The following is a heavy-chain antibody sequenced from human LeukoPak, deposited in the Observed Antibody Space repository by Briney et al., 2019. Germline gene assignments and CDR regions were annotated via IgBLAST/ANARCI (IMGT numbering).Heavy chain of an antibody. J-gene: IGHJ4*02. CDR1: GYSFSTYW. D-gene: IGHD1-26*01. V-gene: IGHV5-51*01. CDR3: ARGSSGSGYFGY. Sequence: GESLKISCKGSGYSFSTYWIAWVRQMPGKGLEWMGIIYPGDSDTRYSPSFQDQVTISADMSISTAYLQWSSLKASDSAMYYCARGSSGSGYFGYWGQGTLVTVSS. CDR2: IYPGDSDT.